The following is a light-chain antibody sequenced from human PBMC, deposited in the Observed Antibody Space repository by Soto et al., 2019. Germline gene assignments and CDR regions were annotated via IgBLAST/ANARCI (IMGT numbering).Light chain of an antibody. CDR3: QSYDGSLSGPVV. CDR1: RSNIGAGFD. V-gene: IGLV1-40*01. J-gene: IGLJ2*01. Sequence: QSALTQPPSVSGAPGQWVTISCTGTRSNIGAGFDVHWYQQLPGTAPKLLIYDNNNRPSGVPDRFSGSKSGTSASLAITGLQAEDEADYYCQSYDGSLSGPVVFGGGTKVTVL. CDR2: DNN.